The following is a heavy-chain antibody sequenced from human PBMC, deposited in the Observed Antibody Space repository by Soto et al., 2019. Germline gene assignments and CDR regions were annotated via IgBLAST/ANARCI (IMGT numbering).Heavy chain of an antibody. CDR1: GGSISSGGYY. V-gene: IGHV4-31*03. J-gene: IGHJ2*01. D-gene: IGHD2-15*01. CDR3: AREVVVVAARITWYFDL. CDR2: IYYSGST. Sequence: QVQLQESGPGLVKPSQTLSLTCTVSGGSISSGGYYWSWIRQHPGKGLEWIGYIYYSGSTYYNPSLKRRVTISVDTSKNQFSLKLSSVTAADTAVYYCAREVVVVAARITWYFDLWGRGTLVTVSS.